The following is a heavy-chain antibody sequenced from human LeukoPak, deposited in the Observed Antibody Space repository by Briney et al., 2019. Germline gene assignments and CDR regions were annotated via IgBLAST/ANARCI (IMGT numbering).Heavy chain of an antibody. J-gene: IGHJ4*02. D-gene: IGHD6-19*01. CDR1: GYTFTGYY. CDR2: INPNSGDT. V-gene: IGHV1-2*02. CDR3: ARVGSSGWYVHPTLDY. Sequence: GASVKVSCKASGYTFTGYYMYWVRQAPGQGLEWMGWINPNSGDTNYAQKFQGRVTVTRDTSISTAYMELSRLRSDDTAVYYCARVGSSGWYVHPTLDYWGQGTLVTVSS.